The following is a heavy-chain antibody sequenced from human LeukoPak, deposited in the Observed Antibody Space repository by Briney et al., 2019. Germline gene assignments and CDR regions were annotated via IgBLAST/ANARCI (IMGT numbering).Heavy chain of an antibody. D-gene: IGHD2-2*01. CDR3: ARRYCSGADCYGGDSYYYMDV. Sequence: SETLSLTCTVSGGSISSSSYYWGWIRHPPGKGLEWIGSIYYSGRTYYNPSLKSRVTISIDTSKNQFSLRLTSVTAADTAVYYCARRYCSGADCYGGDSYYYMDVWGKGTTVTISS. CDR1: GGSISSSSYY. J-gene: IGHJ6*03. V-gene: IGHV4-39*01. CDR2: IYYSGRT.